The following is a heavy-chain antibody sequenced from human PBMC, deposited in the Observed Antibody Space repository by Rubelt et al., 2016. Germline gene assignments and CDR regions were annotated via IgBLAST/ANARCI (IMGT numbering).Heavy chain of an antibody. D-gene: IGHD2-8*01. CDR2: MHYDGNK. CDR1: GFTFSFHG. Sequence: QVQLVESGGGVVQPGGSLRLSCAASGFTFSFHGMHWVRQAPGKGLEWVTFMHYDGNKYYADSVQGRFTISRDNSKNTLYLQMNSLRTEDTARYHCVKDANGGLHYWGQGTLVSVSS. V-gene: IGHV3-30*02. CDR3: VKDANGGLHY. J-gene: IGHJ4*02.